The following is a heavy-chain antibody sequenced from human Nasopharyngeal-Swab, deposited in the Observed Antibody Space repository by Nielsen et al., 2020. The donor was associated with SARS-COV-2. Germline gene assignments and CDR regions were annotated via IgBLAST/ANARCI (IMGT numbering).Heavy chain of an antibody. J-gene: IGHJ6*02. D-gene: IGHD6-13*01. CDR2: IYISGST. V-gene: IGHV4-4*07. Sequence: SETLSLTFTVSGGYISTYYWTWIRQPAGKGLEWIGRIYISGSTNYNPSLNSRLTMSVDTSKNQFSLKLSSVTAAATAVYYCARERGSSLGSYYYGMDVWGQGTTVTVSS. CDR1: GGYISTYY. CDR3: ARERGSSLGSYYYGMDV.